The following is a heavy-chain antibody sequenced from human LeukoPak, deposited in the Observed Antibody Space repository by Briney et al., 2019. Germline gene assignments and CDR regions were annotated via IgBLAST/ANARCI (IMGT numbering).Heavy chain of an antibody. CDR1: GGSISSSSNY. J-gene: IGHJ5*02. CDR2: IYYSGST. Sequence: SETLSLTCTVSGGSISSSSNYWGWIRQPPGKGLEWIGSIYYSGSTYYNPSLKSRVTISVDTSKNQFSLKLSSVTAADTAVYYCARHRPPYPYCGGDCSSGWFDPWGQGTLVTVSS. D-gene: IGHD2-21*02. V-gene: IGHV4-39*01. CDR3: ARHRPPYPYCGGDCSSGWFDP.